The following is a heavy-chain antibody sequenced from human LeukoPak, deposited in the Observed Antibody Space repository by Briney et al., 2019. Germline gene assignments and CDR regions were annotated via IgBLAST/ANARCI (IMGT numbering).Heavy chain of an antibody. CDR1: GYTFTSYG. D-gene: IGHD2-2*01. J-gene: IGHJ5*02. Sequence: ASVKVSCKASGYTFTSYGISWVRQAPGQGLEWMGWISAYNGNTNYAQKFQGRVTMTRDTSISTAYMELSRLRSDDTAVYYCARGPHRGYCSSTSCHGWFDPWGQGTLVTVSS. CDR3: ARGPHRGYCSSTSCHGWFDP. CDR2: ISAYNGNT. V-gene: IGHV1-18*01.